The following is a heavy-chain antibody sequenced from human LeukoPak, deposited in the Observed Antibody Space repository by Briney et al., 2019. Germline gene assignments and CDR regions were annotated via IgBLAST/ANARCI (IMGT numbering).Heavy chain of an antibody. J-gene: IGHJ4*02. CDR3: ARHDSPYTSGCPFDY. D-gene: IGHD6-19*01. Sequence: SSETLSLTCTVSGGSISSYYWSWIRQPPGKGLEWIGYIYYSGSTNYNPSLKSRVTISVDTSKNQFSLKLSSVTAADTAVYYCARHDSPYTSGCPFDYWGQGTLVTVSS. V-gene: IGHV4-59*08. CDR2: IYYSGST. CDR1: GGSISSYY.